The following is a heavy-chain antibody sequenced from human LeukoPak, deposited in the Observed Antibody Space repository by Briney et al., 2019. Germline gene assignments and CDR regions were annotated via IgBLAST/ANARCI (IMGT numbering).Heavy chain of an antibody. CDR3: ARDREYYGSGSYYNGDY. CDR2: ISAYSGNT. V-gene: IGHV1-18*01. D-gene: IGHD3-10*01. J-gene: IGHJ4*02. CDR1: GYTFTSYG. Sequence: ASVKVSCKASGYTFTSYGISWVRQAPGQGLEWMGWISAYSGNTNYAQKLQGRVTMTTDTSTSTAYMELRSLRSDDTAVYYCARDREYYGSGSYYNGDYWGQGTLVTVSS.